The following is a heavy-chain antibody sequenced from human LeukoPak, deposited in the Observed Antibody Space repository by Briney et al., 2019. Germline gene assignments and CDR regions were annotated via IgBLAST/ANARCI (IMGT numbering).Heavy chain of an antibody. D-gene: IGHD3-16*01. CDR3: ARQNYDYPDY. Sequence: SEALSLTCAVSGFSMTSYYWSWIRQPPGKGLEWIGYISTSGSTNYNPSLKSRVTMSVDTSKNYFSLKLNSVTAADTAFYYCARQNYDYPDYWGQGTLVTVSS. V-gene: IGHV4-4*09. CDR2: ISTSGST. J-gene: IGHJ4*02. CDR1: GFSMTSYY.